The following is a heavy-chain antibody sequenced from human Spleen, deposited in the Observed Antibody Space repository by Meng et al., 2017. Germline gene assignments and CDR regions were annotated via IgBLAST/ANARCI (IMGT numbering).Heavy chain of an antibody. D-gene: IGHD3-3*01. CDR1: GFTFSDYY. Sequence: GESLKISCAASGFTFSDYYMNWVRQAPGKGLEWVSFISSSSTIYYADSVKGRFTISGDNAKNSLYLQMNSLRAEDTAVYYCARFDFWRGVGAFDIWGQGTMVTVSS. CDR3: ARFDFWRGVGAFDI. J-gene: IGHJ3*02. CDR2: ISSSSTI. V-gene: IGHV3-69-1*01.